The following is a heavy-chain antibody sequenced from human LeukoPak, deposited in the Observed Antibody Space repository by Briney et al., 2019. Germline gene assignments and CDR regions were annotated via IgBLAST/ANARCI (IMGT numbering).Heavy chain of an antibody. CDR1: GFIFSSYW. J-gene: IGHJ4*02. V-gene: IGHV3-7*03. CDR3: ARALRPLFDY. D-gene: IGHD5-12*01. Sequence: GGSLRLSCAASGFIFSSYWMSWVRQAPGKGLEWVANIKQDGSEKYYVDSVKGRFTISRDNAKNSLYLQMNSLRAEDTAVYYCARALRPLFDYWGQGTLVTVSS. CDR2: IKQDGSEK.